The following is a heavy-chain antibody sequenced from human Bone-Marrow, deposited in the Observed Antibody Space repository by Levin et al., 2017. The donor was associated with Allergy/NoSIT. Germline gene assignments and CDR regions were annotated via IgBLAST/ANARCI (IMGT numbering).Heavy chain of an antibody. Sequence: SETLSLTCTVSGASITGTDYSWAWLRQAPGKAPEWIATLSYAGTTHYNASLNSRVTVSLDASKNQFSLKLSSVTDTATASYYCGRHGSAEMGSFYYDGVELWGQGTTVSVSS. CDR3: GRHGSAEMGSFYYDGVEL. CDR1: GASITGTDYS. D-gene: IGHD5-24*01. CDR2: LSYAGTT. J-gene: IGHJ6*02. V-gene: IGHV4-39*01.